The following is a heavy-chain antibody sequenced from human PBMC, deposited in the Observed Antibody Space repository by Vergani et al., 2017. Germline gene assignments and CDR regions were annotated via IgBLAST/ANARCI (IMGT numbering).Heavy chain of an antibody. CDR1: GFSFSSYS. CDR3: VKDVYLVSGMDV. Sequence: EVQLVESGGGLVQPGGSLRLSCSASGFSFSSYSMHWGRQAPGKGLEYVSSITTSGDSTYYADSVKGRFTISRDNYKNTLYLQMSSLRVEDTAVYYCVKDVYLVSGMDVWGQGTTVTVSS. D-gene: IGHD2-15*01. V-gene: IGHV3-64D*06. J-gene: IGHJ6*02. CDR2: ITTSGDST.